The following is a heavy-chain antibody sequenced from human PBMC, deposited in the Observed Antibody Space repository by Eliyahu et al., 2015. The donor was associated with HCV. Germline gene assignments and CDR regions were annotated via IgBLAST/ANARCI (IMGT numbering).Heavy chain of an antibody. Sequence: QVQLRQWGAGLLKPSETLSLXCXVXGGSFSGHFXTWXRQPPGKGLEWVGESIQSGSANYXESLKGRVTISVDTSRNQVSLQMTSVTAADTAIYYCGRFKRPLGVDLWGQGTTVTVSS. J-gene: IGHJ6*02. V-gene: IGHV4-34*12. CDR2: SIQSGSA. CDR1: GGSFSGHF. D-gene: IGHD5-24*01. CDR3: GRFKRPLGVDL.